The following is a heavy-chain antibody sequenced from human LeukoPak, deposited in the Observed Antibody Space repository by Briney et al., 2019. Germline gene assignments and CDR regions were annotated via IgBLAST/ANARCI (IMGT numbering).Heavy chain of an antibody. V-gene: IGHV4-34*01. CDR3: ARNLWFGELFVPFYYYYYGMDV. D-gene: IGHD3-10*01. Sequence: SETLSLTCAVYGVSFSGYYWSWIRQPPGKGLEWIGEINHSGSTNYNPSLKSRVTISVDTSKNQFSLKLSPVTAADTAVYYCARNLWFGELFVPFYYYYYGMDVWGQGTTVTVSS. CDR1: GVSFSGYY. CDR2: INHSGST. J-gene: IGHJ6*02.